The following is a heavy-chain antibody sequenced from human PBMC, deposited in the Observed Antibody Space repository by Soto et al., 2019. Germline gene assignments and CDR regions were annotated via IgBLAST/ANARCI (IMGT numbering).Heavy chain of an antibody. J-gene: IGHJ4*02. Sequence: QVRLVESGGGVFQPGRSLRLSCAASGFPASTFALHWVRQAPGKGLEWVAAVSYDGGDKYYADSVKGRFTISRDNSKTTLYLQMNSLRADDTAVYYCARDLEHKSNWNHFDYWGQGTLVAVSS. CDR1: GFPASTFA. D-gene: IGHD1-20*01. CDR3: ARDLEHKSNWNHFDY. CDR2: VSYDGGDK. V-gene: IGHV3-30-3*01.